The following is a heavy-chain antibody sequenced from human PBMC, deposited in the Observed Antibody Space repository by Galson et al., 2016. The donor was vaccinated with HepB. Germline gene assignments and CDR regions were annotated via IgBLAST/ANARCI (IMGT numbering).Heavy chain of an antibody. CDR2: IYYSGTT. CDR3: GRARLYWPLDV. CDR1: GGSVRSNIYY. V-gene: IGHV4-39*02. J-gene: IGHJ6*02. D-gene: IGHD2-8*02. Sequence: SETLSLTCTVSGGSVRSNIYYWGWIRQPPGKGLEWIGSIYYSGTTYYNPSLKSRVTISVDTSKNHLSLRLSSVTAADTALYYCGRARLYWPLDVWGQWTTVTVSS.